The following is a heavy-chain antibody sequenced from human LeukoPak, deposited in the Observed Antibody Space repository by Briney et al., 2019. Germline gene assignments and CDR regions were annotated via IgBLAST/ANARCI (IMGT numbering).Heavy chain of an antibody. D-gene: IGHD3-22*01. CDR2: IIPIFGTA. CDR3: ARDLFSYYYDSSGYYFDY. Sequence: SVNVSCKASGGTFSSYAISWVRRAPGQGLEWMGGIIPIFGTANYAQKFQGRVTITADESTSTAYMELSSLRSEDTAVYYCARDLFSYYYDSSGYYFDYWGQGTLVTVSS. V-gene: IGHV1-69*13. CDR1: GGTFSSYA. J-gene: IGHJ4*02.